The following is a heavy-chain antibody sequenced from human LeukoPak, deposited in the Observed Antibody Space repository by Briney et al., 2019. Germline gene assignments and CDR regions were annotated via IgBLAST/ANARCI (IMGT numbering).Heavy chain of an antibody. CDR2: IYYSGST. J-gene: IGHJ5*02. V-gene: IGHV4-59*08. D-gene: IGHD6-19*01. Sequence: SETLSLTCTVSGGSISSCYWSWIRQPPGKGLEWIGYIYYSGSTNYNPSLKSRVTISVDTSKNQFSLKLSSVTAADTAVYYCARRSSSIAVAGTGFDPWGQGTLVTVSS. CDR3: ARRSSSIAVAGTGFDP. CDR1: GGSISSCY.